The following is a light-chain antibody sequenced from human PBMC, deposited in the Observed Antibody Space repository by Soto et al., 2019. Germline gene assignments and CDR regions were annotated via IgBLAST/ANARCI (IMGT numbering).Light chain of an antibody. CDR1: QSVSSY. V-gene: IGKV3-15*01. Sequence: EILLTQSPTSLSLYPVEIATLPCRASQSVSSYLAWYQQKPGQAPRLLIYGASTRATGIPARFSGSGSGTEFTLTISILQSEDFAVYYCQQYNNWPPQITFGQGTRLENK. J-gene: IGKJ5*01. CDR2: GAS. CDR3: QQYNNWPPQIT.